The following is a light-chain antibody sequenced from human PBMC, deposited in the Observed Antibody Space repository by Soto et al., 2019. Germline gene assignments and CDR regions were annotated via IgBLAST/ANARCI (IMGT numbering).Light chain of an antibody. V-gene: IGLV2-18*02. J-gene: IGLJ2*01. Sequence: QSALTQPPSVSGSPGQSVSISCTGPSSDVGRYNHVSWYQQPPGTAPKLMIYDVSNRPSGVPDRFSGSKSGNTASLTISGLQAEDEAEYYCSSYTGSSTLVVFGGGTKLTVL. CDR1: SSDVGRYNH. CDR3: SSYTGSSTLVV. CDR2: DVS.